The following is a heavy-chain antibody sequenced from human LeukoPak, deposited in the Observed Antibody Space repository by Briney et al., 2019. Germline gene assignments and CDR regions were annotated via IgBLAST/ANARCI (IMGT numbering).Heavy chain of an antibody. CDR1: GFTVSSNY. V-gene: IGHV3-66*02. CDR2: IYSGGDR. Sequence: GGSLRLSCAASGFTVSSNYMSWVRQAPGKGLEWVSLIYSGGDRYYADSVKGRFTISRDNSKNTLYLQMGSLRPEDTAVYYCATRYCSSASCYYRGAFDIWGQGTMVTVSS. D-gene: IGHD2-2*01. CDR3: ATRYCSSASCYYRGAFDI. J-gene: IGHJ3*02.